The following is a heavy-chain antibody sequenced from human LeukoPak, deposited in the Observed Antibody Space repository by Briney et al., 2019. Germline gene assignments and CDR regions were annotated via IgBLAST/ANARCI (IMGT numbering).Heavy chain of an antibody. CDR1: GYTFTSYG. V-gene: IGHV1-18*01. J-gene: IGHJ4*02. Sequence: ASVKVSCKASGYTFTSYGISWVRQAPGQGLEWMGWISAYNGNTNYARKLQGRVTMTTETSTSTAYMDLRSLNSDDTAVYYCVSAIGYSTTQAYWGQGTLVVVSS. CDR2: ISAYNGNT. D-gene: IGHD6-13*01. CDR3: VSAIGYSTTQAY.